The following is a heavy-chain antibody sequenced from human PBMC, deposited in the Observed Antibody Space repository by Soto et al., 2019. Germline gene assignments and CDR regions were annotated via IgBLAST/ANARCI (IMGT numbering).Heavy chain of an antibody. V-gene: IGHV1-8*01. Sequence: ASLKVSCKASGYTFTSYDINWVRQATGQGLEWMGWMNPNSGNTGYAQKFQGGVTMTRNTSISTAYMELSSLRSEDTAVYYCARGDSSGWCGHYYYYGMEVWGEGTTFIV. J-gene: IGHJ6*01. CDR1: GYTFTSYD. CDR2: MNPNSGNT. CDR3: ARGDSSGWCGHYYYYGMEV. D-gene: IGHD6-19*01.